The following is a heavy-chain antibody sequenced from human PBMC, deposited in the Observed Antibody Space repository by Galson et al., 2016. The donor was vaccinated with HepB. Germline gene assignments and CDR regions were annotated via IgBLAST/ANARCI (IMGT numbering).Heavy chain of an antibody. Sequence: SLRLSCAASGFTFSRFWMNWVRQAPGKGLEWVGNVKPDGSEKYYVDSVKGRLTISRDNVKNSMYLQMNSLRAEDTAVYYCVKSVDNWGQGTLVTVSS. J-gene: IGHJ4*02. CDR3: VKSVDN. CDR2: VKPDGSEK. V-gene: IGHV3-7*03. CDR1: GFTFSRFW.